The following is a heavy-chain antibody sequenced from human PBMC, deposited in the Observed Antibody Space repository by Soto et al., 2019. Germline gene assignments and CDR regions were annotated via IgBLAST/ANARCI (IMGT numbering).Heavy chain of an antibody. J-gene: IGHJ5*02. CDR1: GGSISSYY. CDR2: IYYSGST. Sequence: PSETLSLTCTVSGGSISSYYWSWIRQPPGKGLEWIGYIYYSGSTNYNPSLKSRVTISVDTSKNQFSLKLSSVTAADTAVYYCGRDRVAVAGNNWFDPWGQGTLVTVSS. D-gene: IGHD6-19*01. CDR3: GRDRVAVAGNNWFDP. V-gene: IGHV4-59*01.